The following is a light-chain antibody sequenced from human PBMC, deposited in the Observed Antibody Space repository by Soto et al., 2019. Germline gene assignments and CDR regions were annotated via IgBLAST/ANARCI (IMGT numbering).Light chain of an antibody. J-gene: IGKJ4*01. Sequence: DIQMTQSPSSLSASVGDRVIITCRASQSISSYLNWYQQKPGKAPNLLIHAASSLQSGVPSRFSGSGSGTHFTLTISSLLPEDFATYYCQQSYITPRTFGGGTKVDIK. CDR3: QQSYITPRT. V-gene: IGKV1-39*01. CDR1: QSISSY. CDR2: AAS.